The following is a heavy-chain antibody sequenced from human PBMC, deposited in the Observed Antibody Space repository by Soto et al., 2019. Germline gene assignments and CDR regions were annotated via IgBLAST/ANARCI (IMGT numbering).Heavy chain of an antibody. J-gene: IGHJ6*03. CDR1: GYTFTSYD. V-gene: IGHV1-8*01. CDR3: ARLNGATSEWLLFYYYYYMDV. Sequence: GASVKVSCKASGYTFTSYDSNWVRQATGQGLEWMGWMNPNSGNTGYAQKFQGRVTMTRNTSISTAYMELSSLRSEDTAVYYCARLNGATSEWLLFYYYYYMDVWGKGTTVTVSS. CDR2: MNPNSGNT. D-gene: IGHD3-3*01.